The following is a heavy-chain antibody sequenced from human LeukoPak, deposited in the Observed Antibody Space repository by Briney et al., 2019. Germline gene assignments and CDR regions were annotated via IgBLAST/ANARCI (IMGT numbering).Heavy chain of an antibody. J-gene: IGHJ5*02. CDR3: AREESDGERNQLLDWFDP. Sequence: PSETLSLTCTVSGYSISSGYYWGWIRQPPGKGLEWIGSIYHSGSTYYNPSLKSRVTISVDTSKNQFSLKLSSVTAADTAVYYCAREESDGERNQLLDWFDPWGQGTLVTVSS. V-gene: IGHV4-38-2*02. D-gene: IGHD3-10*01. CDR2: IYHSGST. CDR1: GYSISSGYY.